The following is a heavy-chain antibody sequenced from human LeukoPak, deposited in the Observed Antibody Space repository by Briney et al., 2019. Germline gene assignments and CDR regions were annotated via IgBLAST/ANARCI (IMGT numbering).Heavy chain of an antibody. CDR3: ARVPSMIRGVVNYGMDV. CDR2: INPNSGDT. V-gene: IGHV1-2*02. J-gene: IGHJ6*02. D-gene: IGHD3-10*01. CDR1: GYTFTGYY. Sequence: ASVKVSCKASGYTFTGYYMHWVRQAPGQGLEWMGWINPNSGDTKYAQRFQGRVTMTRDTSINTAYMELRRLTSDDTAVYYCARVPSMIRGVVNYGMDVWGQGTTVTVSS.